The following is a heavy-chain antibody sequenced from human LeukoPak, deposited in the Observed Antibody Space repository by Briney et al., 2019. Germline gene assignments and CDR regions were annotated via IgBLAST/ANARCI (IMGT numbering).Heavy chain of an antibody. CDR1: GFTFSKFA. V-gene: IGHV3-7*01. D-gene: IGHD6-19*01. CDR2: IKQDGSEK. J-gene: IGHJ4*02. CDR3: ARDGYSSGWYDFDY. Sequence: GGSLRLSCAAAGFTFSKFAMHRVRQAPGKGLEWVANIKQDGSEKYYVDSVKGRFTISRDNAKNSLYLQMNSLRGEDTAVYYCARDGYSSGWYDFDYWGQGTLVTVSS.